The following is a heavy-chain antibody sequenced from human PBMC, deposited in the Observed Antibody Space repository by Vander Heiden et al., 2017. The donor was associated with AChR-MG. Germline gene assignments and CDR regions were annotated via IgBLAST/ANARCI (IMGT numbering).Heavy chain of an antibody. J-gene: IGHJ4*02. CDR2: IIPILGIA. CDR3: ARASPRFDY. Sequence: QVQLVQSGAEVKKPGSSVKVSCQASGGTFSSYAISWVRQAPGQGLEWMGRIIPILGIANYAQKFQGRVTITADKSTSTAYMELSSLRSEDTAVYYCARASPRFDYWGQGTLVTVSS. CDR1: GGTFSSYA. V-gene: IGHV1-69*04.